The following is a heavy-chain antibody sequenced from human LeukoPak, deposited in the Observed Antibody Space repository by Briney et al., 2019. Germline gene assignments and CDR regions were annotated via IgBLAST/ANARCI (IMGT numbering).Heavy chain of an antibody. CDR2: IYYSGST. D-gene: IGHD6-13*01. CDR3: ARGMMMAVAGRGEFHY. CDR1: GGSISSYY. V-gene: IGHV4-59*01. J-gene: IGHJ4*02. Sequence: SETLSLTCIVSGGSISSYYWSWIRQPPGKGLEWIGYIYYSGSTNYNPSLKSRVTISVDTSKNQFSLKLSSVTAADTAVYYCARGMMMAVAGRGEFHYWGQGTLVTVSS.